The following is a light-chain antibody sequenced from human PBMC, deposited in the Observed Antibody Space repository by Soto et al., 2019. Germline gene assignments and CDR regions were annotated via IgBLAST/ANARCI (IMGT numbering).Light chain of an antibody. CDR3: NSYTSNNTYV. V-gene: IGLV2-14*03. CDR1: SSDVGAFNY. Sequence: QSVLTQPGSVSGSPGQAITISCSGTSSDVGAFNYVSWYQQHPGKAPKLMIYDVSNRPSGVSNRFSGSKSGNTASLTISGLRAEDEADYYCNSYTSNNTYVFGNGKKVTVL. J-gene: IGLJ1*01. CDR2: DVS.